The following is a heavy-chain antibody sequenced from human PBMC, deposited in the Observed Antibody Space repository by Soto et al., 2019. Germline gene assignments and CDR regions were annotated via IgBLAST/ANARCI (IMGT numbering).Heavy chain of an antibody. CDR1: GGSISSYY. D-gene: IGHD1-1*01. Sequence: PSETLSLTCTVSGGSISSYYWSWIRQPPGKGLEWIGYIYYSGSTNYNPSLKSRVTISVDTSKNQFSLKLSSVTAADTAVYYCARQTGTPASDAFDIWGQGTMVTVSS. J-gene: IGHJ3*02. CDR2: IYYSGST. V-gene: IGHV4-59*08. CDR3: ARQTGTPASDAFDI.